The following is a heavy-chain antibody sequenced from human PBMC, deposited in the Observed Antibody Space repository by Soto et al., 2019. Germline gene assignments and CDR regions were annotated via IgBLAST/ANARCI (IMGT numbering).Heavy chain of an antibody. Sequence: GGSLRLSCAASGFTFSSYAMSWVRQAPGKGLEWVSAISGSGGSTYYADSVKGRFTISRDNSKNTLYLQMNSLRAEDTAVYYCAKKMTRITMVRGVIVDYFDYWGQGTLVTVSS. CDR3: AKKMTRITMVRGVIVDYFDY. CDR1: GFTFSSYA. J-gene: IGHJ4*02. D-gene: IGHD3-10*01. CDR2: ISGSGGST. V-gene: IGHV3-23*01.